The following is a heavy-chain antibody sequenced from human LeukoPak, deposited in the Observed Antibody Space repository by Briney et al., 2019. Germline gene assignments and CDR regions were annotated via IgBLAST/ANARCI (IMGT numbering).Heavy chain of an antibody. V-gene: IGHV3-23*01. Sequence: GGSLGLSCAASGFTFSDYALGWVRQAPGRGLKWVATLSGSGAGTYYSDSVQGRFTISRDNSKRTLFLQMNSLRAEDTAFYYCAKAELGVDTFFDYWGQGTLVTVSS. J-gene: IGHJ4*02. D-gene: IGHD3-3*01. CDR1: GFTFSDYA. CDR3: AKAELGVDTFFDY. CDR2: LSGSGAGT.